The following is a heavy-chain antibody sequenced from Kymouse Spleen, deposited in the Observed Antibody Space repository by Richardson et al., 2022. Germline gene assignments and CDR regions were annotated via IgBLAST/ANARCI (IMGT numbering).Heavy chain of an antibody. Sequence: QVQLQESGPGLVKPSETLSLTCTVSGGSISSYYWSWIRQPPGKGLEWIGYIYYSGSTNYNPSLKSRVTISVDTSKNQFSLKLSSVTAADTAVYYCARNRLELPFDYWGQGTLVTVSS. J-gene: IGHJ4*02. CDR3: ARNRLELPFDY. CDR1: GGSISSYY. D-gene: IGHD1-7*01. CDR2: IYYSGST. V-gene: IGHV4-59*01.